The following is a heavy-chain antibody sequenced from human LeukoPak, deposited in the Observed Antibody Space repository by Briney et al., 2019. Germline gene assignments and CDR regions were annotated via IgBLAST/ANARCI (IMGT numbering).Heavy chain of an antibody. J-gene: IGHJ5*02. CDR3: ARRPSGGTTWFDP. Sequence: GESLKISCKGSGYSFTSYWIAWWRQLPGKGLEWMGIIYPGDSEIRYSPSFQGQVTISADKSISTAYLQWRSLKTSDTAMYYCARRPSGGTTWFDPWGQGTLVTVSS. CDR1: GYSFTSYW. V-gene: IGHV5-51*01. D-gene: IGHD1-14*01. CDR2: IYPGDSEI.